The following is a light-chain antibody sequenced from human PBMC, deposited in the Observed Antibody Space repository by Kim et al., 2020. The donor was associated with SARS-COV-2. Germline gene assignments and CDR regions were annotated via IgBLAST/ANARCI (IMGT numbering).Light chain of an antibody. Sequence: AQGQTARITCGGNNIGGHSVHWYQQKPGQAPVLVIYYDSDRPSGIPERFSGSKAATTATLTSSRVEAGDEADYYCQVWDTDTDDYVFGTGTKVTVL. CDR2: YDS. CDR1: NIGGHS. J-gene: IGLJ1*01. CDR3: QVWDTDTDDYV. V-gene: IGLV3-21*01.